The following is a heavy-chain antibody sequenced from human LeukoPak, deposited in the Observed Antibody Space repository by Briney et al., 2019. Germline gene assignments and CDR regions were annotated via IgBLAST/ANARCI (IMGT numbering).Heavy chain of an antibody. CDR2: IYYSGST. CDR3: ARHRYPDTTFGVVKGDSWFDP. J-gene: IGHJ5*02. CDR1: GGSISSSSYY. D-gene: IGHD3-3*01. V-gene: IGHV4-39*01. Sequence: SETLSLTCTVSGGSISSSSYYWGWIRQPPGKGLEWIGTIYYSGSTYYNPSLKSRVTISVATSKNQFSLKLSSVTAADTAVYYCARHRYPDTTFGVVKGDSWFDPWGQGTLVTVSS.